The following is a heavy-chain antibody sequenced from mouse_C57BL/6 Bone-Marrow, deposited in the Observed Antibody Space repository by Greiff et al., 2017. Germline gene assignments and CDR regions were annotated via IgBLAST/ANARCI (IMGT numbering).Heavy chain of an antibody. D-gene: IGHD1-1*02. CDR1: GYTFTSYT. Sequence: QVHVKQSGAELARPGASVKMSCKASGYTFTSYTMHWVKQRPGQGLEWIGYINPSSGYTKYNQKFKDKATLTADKSSSTAYMQLSSLTSEDSAVYYCARPLPGGYWGQGTSVTVSS. CDR2: INPSSGYT. J-gene: IGHJ4*01. CDR3: ARPLPGGY. V-gene: IGHV1-4*01.